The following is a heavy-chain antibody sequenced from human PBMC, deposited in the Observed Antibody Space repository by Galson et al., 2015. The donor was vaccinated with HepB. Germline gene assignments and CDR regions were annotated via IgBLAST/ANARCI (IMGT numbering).Heavy chain of an antibody. CDR3: VKDYPIVATIFDY. Sequence: SLRLSCAASGFTFSSYAMHWVRQAPGKGLEYVSAISSNGGSTYYADSVKGRFTISRDNSKNTLYLQMSSLRAEDTAVYYCVKDYPIVATIFDYWGQGTLVTVSS. V-gene: IGHV3-64D*06. CDR1: GFTFSSYA. CDR2: ISSNGGST. D-gene: IGHD5-12*01. J-gene: IGHJ4*02.